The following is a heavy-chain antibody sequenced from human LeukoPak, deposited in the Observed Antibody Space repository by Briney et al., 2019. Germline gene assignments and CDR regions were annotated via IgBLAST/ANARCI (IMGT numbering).Heavy chain of an antibody. V-gene: IGHV3-15*07. J-gene: IGHJ4*02. CDR3: TTDPWCSGGSCYADS. CDR1: GFTFSNAW. CDR2: IKSKTDGGTT. Sequence: GGSLRLSCAASGFTFSNAWMNWVRQAPGKGLEWVGRIKSKTDGGTTDYAAPVKGRFTISRDDSKNTLYLQMDSLKTEDTAVYYCTTDPWCSGGSCYADSWGQGTLVTVSS. D-gene: IGHD2-15*01.